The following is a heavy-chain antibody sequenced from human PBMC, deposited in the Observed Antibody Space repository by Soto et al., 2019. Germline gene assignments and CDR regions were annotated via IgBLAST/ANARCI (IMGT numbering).Heavy chain of an antibody. D-gene: IGHD2-8*01. Sequence: GASVKVSCKASGYSLTDYHIHWVRQAPGQGLEWLGRINPKSGGTSTAQKFQGWVTTTTDTSISTASMELTRLTSDDTAIYYCARGDSTDCSNGVCSFFYNHDMDVWGQGTTVTGSS. CDR3: ARGDSTDCSNGVCSFFYNHDMDV. J-gene: IGHJ6*02. CDR2: INPKSGGT. V-gene: IGHV1-2*04. CDR1: GYSLTDYH.